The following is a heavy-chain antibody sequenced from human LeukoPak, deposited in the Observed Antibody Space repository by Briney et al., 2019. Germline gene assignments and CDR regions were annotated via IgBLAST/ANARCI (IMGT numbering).Heavy chain of an antibody. V-gene: IGHV7-4-1*02. J-gene: IGHJ3*02. CDR2: INTNTGNP. CDR1: GYTFTSHA. CDR3: ARFVETYYYDSSGYSGDAFDI. D-gene: IGHD3-22*01. Sequence: ASVKVSCKASGYTFTSHAMNWVRQAPGQGLEWMGWINTNTGNPTYAQGFTGRFVFSLDTSVSTAYLQISSLKAEDTAVYYCARFVETYYYDSSGYSGDAFDIWGQGTMVTVSS.